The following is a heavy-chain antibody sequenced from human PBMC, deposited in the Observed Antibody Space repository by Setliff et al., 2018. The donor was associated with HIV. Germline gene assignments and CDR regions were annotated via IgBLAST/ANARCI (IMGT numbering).Heavy chain of an antibody. J-gene: IGHJ3*02. Sequence: GGSLRLSCAASGFSFSIYEMNWVRQAPGKGLEWLSYISSSSGTILCVDSVQGRFTISRDNAKNSLYLQMNSLRDEDTAVYYCARDDSNGNTDAFDIWGQGTTVTVSS. CDR1: GFSFSIYE. CDR2: ISSSSGTI. D-gene: IGHD5-18*01. CDR3: ARDDSNGNTDAFDI. V-gene: IGHV3-48*03.